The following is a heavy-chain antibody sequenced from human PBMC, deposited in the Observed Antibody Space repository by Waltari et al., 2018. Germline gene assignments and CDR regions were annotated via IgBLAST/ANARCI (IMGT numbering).Heavy chain of an antibody. J-gene: IGHJ3*02. D-gene: IGHD2-15*01. CDR1: GGTFSSYA. CDR2: IIPIFGTA. V-gene: IGHV1-69*14. Sequence: QVQLVQSGAEVKKPGSSVKVSCKASGGTFSSYAISWVRQAPGQGLEWMGGIIPIFGTANYAQKCQGRVTMTADKSTSTAYMELSSLRSEDTAGYYCARGPYSGSAFDIWGQGTMVTVSS. CDR3: ARGPYSGSAFDI.